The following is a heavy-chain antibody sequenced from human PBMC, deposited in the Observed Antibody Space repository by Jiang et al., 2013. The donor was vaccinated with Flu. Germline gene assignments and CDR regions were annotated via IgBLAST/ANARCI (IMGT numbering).Heavy chain of an antibody. D-gene: IGHD2-15*01. J-gene: IGHJ3*02. V-gene: IGHV1-46*01. Sequence: SGAEVKKPGASVKVSCKASGYTFTSYYMHWVRQAPGQGLEWMGIINPSGGSTSYAQKFQGRVTITRDTSTSTVYMELSSLRSEDTAVYYCARAGKGCSGGSCLDAFDIWGQGTMVTVSS. CDR3: ARAGKGCSGGSCLDAFDI. CDR2: INPSGGST. CDR1: GYTFTSYY.